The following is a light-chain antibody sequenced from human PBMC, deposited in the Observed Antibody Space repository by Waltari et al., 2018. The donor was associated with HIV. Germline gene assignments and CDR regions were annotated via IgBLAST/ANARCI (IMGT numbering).Light chain of an antibody. J-gene: IGLJ1*01. CDR1: SSDVGAFNS. V-gene: IGLV2-14*03. CDR3: SSYTMDSYV. CDR2: EVS. Sequence: QSALTQPASMSGSPGQSITISCTGTSSDVGAFNSVSWYQQHPGKAPKLIIFEVSSRPSGVSNRFSGSKAGSTASLTISGLQAEDEADYYCSSYTMDSYVFGTGTKVTVL.